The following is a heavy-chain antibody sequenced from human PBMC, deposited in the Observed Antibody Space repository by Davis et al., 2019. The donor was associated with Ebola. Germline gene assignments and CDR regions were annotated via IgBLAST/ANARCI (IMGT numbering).Heavy chain of an antibody. CDR3: AKRALRLGESPPPHFDY. CDR1: GFTFSSYA. V-gene: IGHV3-64*04. D-gene: IGHD3-16*01. J-gene: IGHJ4*02. Sequence: PGGSLRLSCSASGFTFSSYAMHWVRQAPGKGLEYVSAISSNGGSTYYADSVKGRFTISRDNSKNTLYLQMNSLRAEDTAVYYCAKRALRLGESPPPHFDYWGQGTLVTVSS. CDR2: ISSNGGST.